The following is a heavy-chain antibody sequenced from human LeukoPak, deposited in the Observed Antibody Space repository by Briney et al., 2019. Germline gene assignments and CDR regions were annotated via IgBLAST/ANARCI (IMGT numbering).Heavy chain of an antibody. J-gene: IGHJ4*02. CDR2: ISWNSGSI. V-gene: IGHV3-9*01. CDR3: AKGKTHDSSGYYFDY. D-gene: IGHD3-22*01. Sequence: GGSLRLSCAASGFTFDDYAMHWVRQAPGKGLEWVSGISWNSGSIGYADSVKGRFTISRDNANNSLYLQMNSLRAEDTALYYCAKGKTHDSSGYYFDYWGQGTLVTVSS. CDR1: GFTFDDYA.